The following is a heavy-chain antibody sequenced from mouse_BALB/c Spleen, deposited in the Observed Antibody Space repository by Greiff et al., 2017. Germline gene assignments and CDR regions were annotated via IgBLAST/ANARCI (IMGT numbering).Heavy chain of an antibody. CDR2: IYPGDGDT. V-gene: IGHV1-87*01. Sequence: VKLMESGAELVRPGSSVKISCKASGYAFSSYWMNWVKQRPGQGLEWIGAIYPGDGDTRYTQKFKGKATLTADKSSSTAYMQLSSLASEDSAVYYCAGGKLARYAMNYGGKETSVTVSS. D-gene: IGHD4-1*01. CDR1: GYAFSSYW. CDR3: AGGKLARYAMNY. J-gene: IGHJ4*01.